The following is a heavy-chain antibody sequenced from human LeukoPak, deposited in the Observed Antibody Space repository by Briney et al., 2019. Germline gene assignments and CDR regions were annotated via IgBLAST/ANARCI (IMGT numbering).Heavy chain of an antibody. J-gene: IGHJ3*02. CDR3: ARALPAFNI. CDR1: GFTFSRHW. D-gene: IGHD2-15*01. CDR2: IHADGSGT. V-gene: IGHV3-74*01. Sequence: GGSLRLSCAGSGFTFSRHWMHWVRQAPGKGLVWVSGIHADGSGTDYADSVKGRFTISRDNAKNTLYLQMNSLRAEDTAVYYCARALPAFNIWGQGTMVTVSS.